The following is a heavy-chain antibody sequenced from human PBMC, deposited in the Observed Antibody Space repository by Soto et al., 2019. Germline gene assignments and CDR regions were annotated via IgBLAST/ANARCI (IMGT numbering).Heavy chain of an antibody. V-gene: IGHV4-4*07. CDR3: ATGGTYFDY. Sequence: QVQLQESGPGLVKPSETLSLTCTVSGGSISSYYCSWIRQAAGKGLEWIGRIHTSGSPNYNPSLKSRVTMSADTSKNQFSLKLTSATAADTAVYYCATGGTYFDYWGQGTLVTVSS. CDR1: GGSISSYY. CDR2: IHTSGSP. J-gene: IGHJ4*02.